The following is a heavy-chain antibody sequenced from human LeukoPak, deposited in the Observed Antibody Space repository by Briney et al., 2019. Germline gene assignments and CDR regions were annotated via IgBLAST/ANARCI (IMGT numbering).Heavy chain of an antibody. CDR2: IKQDGSEK. D-gene: IGHD1-26*01. CDR1: GFTFSSYW. CDR3: ARDRSYRPDSGSYLRY. V-gene: IGHV3-7*01. Sequence: GGSLRLSCAASGFTFSSYWMSWVRQAPGKGLEWVANIKQDGSEKYYVDSVKGRFTISRDNAKNSLYLQMNSLRAEDTAVYYCARDRSYRPDSGSYLRYWGQGTLVTVSS. J-gene: IGHJ4*02.